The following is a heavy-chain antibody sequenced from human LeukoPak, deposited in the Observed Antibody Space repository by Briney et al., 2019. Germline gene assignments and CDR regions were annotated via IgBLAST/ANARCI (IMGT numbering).Heavy chain of an antibody. CDR2: ISYDGSNK. CDR3: ARVVAVAGTPNYYYYGMDV. Sequence: GGSLRLSCAASGFTFSSYAMHWVRQAPGKGLEWVAVISYDGSNKYYADSVKGRFTISRDNSKNTLYLQMNSLRAEDTAVYYCARVVAVAGTPNYYYYGMDVWGQGTTVTVSS. D-gene: IGHD6-19*01. CDR1: GFTFSSYA. J-gene: IGHJ6*02. V-gene: IGHV3-30-3*01.